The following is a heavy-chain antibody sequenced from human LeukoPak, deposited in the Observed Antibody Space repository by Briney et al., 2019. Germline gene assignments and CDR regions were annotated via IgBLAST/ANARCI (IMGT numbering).Heavy chain of an antibody. CDR1: GFTFSSYA. CDR2: ISGSGGST. J-gene: IGHJ4*02. CDR3: AKVRPPRFLEWLSHFDY. Sequence: PGGSLRLSCAASGFTFSSYAMSWVRQAPGKGLEWVSAISGSGGSTYYADSVKGRFTISSDNSKNTLYLQMNSLRAEDTAVYYCAKVRPPRFLEWLSHFDYWGQGTLVTVSS. D-gene: IGHD3-3*01. V-gene: IGHV3-23*01.